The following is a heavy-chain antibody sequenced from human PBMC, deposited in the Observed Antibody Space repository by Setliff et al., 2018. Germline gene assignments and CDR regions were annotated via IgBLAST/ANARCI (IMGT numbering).Heavy chain of an antibody. V-gene: IGHV4-38-2*01. CDR3: ARGGTYRYFDY. CDR1: GFSITSGYF. Sequence: SETLSLTCAVSGFSITSGYFWGWIRQPPGKGLEWIGSLYHSGTTYYNPSLKSRVTISVDTSKNQFSLNLTSVTAADTAIYYCARGGTYRYFDYWGQGTLVTVSS. CDR2: LYHSGTT. J-gene: IGHJ4*02.